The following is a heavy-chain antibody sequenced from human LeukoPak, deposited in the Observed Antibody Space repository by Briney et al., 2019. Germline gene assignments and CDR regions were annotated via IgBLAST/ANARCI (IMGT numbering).Heavy chain of an antibody. D-gene: IGHD5-24*01. CDR3: ARGPRPLDGYNSSYYYYYGMDV. CDR1: GYTFTSYD. J-gene: IGHJ6*02. Sequence: ASVKVSCKASGYTFTSYDINWVRQATGQGLEWMRWMNPNSGNTAYAQKLQGRVTMTRSTSISTAYMELSSLRSEDTAVYYCARGPRPLDGYNSSYYYYYGMDVWGQGTTVTVSS. CDR2: MNPNSGNT. V-gene: IGHV1-8*01.